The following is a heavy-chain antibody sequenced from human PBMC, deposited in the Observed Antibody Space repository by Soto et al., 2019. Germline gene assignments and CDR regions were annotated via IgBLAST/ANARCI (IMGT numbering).Heavy chain of an antibody. CDR1: GYIFINYA. Sequence: GASVKVSCKASGYIFINYAIHWVRQAPGQRLEWMGWINTGNGNTIYSQKFQDRVTINRDTSASTAYMELSRLRPEDTAVYYCARSPMNRGVIGAFDPWGQGTLVTVSS. D-gene: IGHD3-10*01. J-gene: IGHJ5*02. CDR2: INTGNGNT. V-gene: IGHV1-3*04. CDR3: ARSPMNRGVIGAFDP.